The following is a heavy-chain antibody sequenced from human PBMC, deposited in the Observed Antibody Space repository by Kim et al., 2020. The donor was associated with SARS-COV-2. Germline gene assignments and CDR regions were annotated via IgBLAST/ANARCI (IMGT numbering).Heavy chain of an antibody. CDR3: ARDHPRYSSSVFGWFDP. J-gene: IGHJ5*02. D-gene: IGHD6-6*01. CDR2: ISAYNGNT. V-gene: IGHV1-18*01. Sequence: ASVKVSCKASGYTFTSYGISWVRQAPGQGLEWMGWISAYNGNTNYAQKLQGRVTMTTDTSTSTAYMELRSLRSDDTAVYYCARDHPRYSSSVFGWFDPWGQGTLVTVSS. CDR1: GYTFTSYG.